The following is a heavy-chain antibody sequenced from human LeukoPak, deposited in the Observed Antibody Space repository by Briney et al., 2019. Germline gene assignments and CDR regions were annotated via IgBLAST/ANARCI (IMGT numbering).Heavy chain of an antibody. CDR3: GSGNWELDY. J-gene: IGHJ4*02. Sequence: GGSLRLSCAASGFTFSNYTMNWVRQTPGKGLEWVSYISSSSRYIYYADSVKGRFTSSRDNARNSLFLQMNSLRAEDTAVYYCGSGNWELDYWGQGTLVTVSS. D-gene: IGHD1-14*01. V-gene: IGHV3-21*05. CDR1: GFTFSNYT. CDR2: ISSSSRYI.